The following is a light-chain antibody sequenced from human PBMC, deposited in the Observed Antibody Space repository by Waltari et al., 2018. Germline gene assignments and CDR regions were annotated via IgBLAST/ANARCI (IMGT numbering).Light chain of an antibody. CDR2: DAS. CDR1: QDISES. CDR3: QQYDSLPPRFT. Sequence: DIQMTQSPSSLSASIGDRVTITCQASQDISESLNWYQQKPGKAPNLLIYDASNLQTGVPSRFSGIGSGTDFTFTISSLQPEDIATYYCQQYDSLPPRFTFGPGTKVDIK. V-gene: IGKV1-33*01. J-gene: IGKJ3*01.